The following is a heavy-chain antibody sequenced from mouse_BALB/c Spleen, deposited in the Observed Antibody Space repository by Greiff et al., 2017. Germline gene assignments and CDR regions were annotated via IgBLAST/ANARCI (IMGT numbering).Heavy chain of an antibody. V-gene: IGHV5-17*02. CDR2: ISSGSSTI. CDR1: GFTFSSFG. J-gene: IGHJ4*01. D-gene: IGHD2-4*01. Sequence: EVMLVESGGGLVQPGGSRKLSCAASGFTFSSFGMHWVRQAPEKGLEWVAYISSGSSTIYYADTVKGRFTISRDNPKNTLFLQITSLRSEDTAMYYCARRGPYDYSEAMDYWGQGTSVTVSS. CDR3: ARRGPYDYSEAMDY.